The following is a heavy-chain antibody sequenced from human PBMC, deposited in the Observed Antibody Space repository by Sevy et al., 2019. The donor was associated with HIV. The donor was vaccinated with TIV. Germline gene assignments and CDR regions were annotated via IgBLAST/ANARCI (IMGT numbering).Heavy chain of an antibody. D-gene: IGHD3-3*01. V-gene: IGHV3-21*01. CDR3: SREKSTYYDFWSGYPNYYYYGMDV. CDR2: ISSSSSYI. Sequence: GGSLRLSCAASGFTFSSYSMNWVRQAPGKGLEWVSSISSSSSYIYYEASVKGRSTISRDNAKNSRNLQLNSLRAEDTTVYYCSREKSTYYDFWSGYPNYYYYGMDVWGQGTTVTVSS. J-gene: IGHJ6*02. CDR1: GFTFSSYS.